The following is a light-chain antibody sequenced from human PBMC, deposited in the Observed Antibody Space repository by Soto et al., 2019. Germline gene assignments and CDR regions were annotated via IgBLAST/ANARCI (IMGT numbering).Light chain of an antibody. CDR3: TSYAGNSNYV. J-gene: IGLJ1*01. CDR2: EVD. CDR1: TYDVGGSNY. V-gene: IGLV2-8*01. Sequence: QSVLTQPPSASGSAGQSVTISCTGPTYDVGGSNYVSWYQQHPGRVPKLIIYEVDKRPSGVPDRFSGSKSGNTASLTVSGLQADDEADYYCTSYAGNSNYVFGTGTKVTVL.